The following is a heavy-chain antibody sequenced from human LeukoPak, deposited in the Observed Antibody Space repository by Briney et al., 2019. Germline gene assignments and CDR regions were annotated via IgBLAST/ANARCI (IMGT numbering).Heavy chain of an antibody. CDR3: ARDGGYCSGGTCRYYCDY. J-gene: IGHJ4*02. V-gene: IGHV6-1*01. Sequence: SQTLSLTCAVSGDSVSSNSAAWNWIRQSPSRGLEWLGRTYYRSKWYNDYAVSVKSRITINPDTSKNQFSLQLNSVTPEDTAVYSCARDGGYCSGGTCRYYCDYWGQGTLVTVSS. CDR1: GDSVSSNSAA. D-gene: IGHD2-15*01. CDR2: TYYRSKWYN.